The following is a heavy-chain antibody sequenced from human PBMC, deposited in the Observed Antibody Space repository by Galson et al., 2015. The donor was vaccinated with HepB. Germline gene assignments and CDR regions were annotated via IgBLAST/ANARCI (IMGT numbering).Heavy chain of an antibody. V-gene: IGHV3-15*01. Sequence: SLRLSCAASGFTFSNAWMSWVRQAPGKGLEWVGRIKSKTDGGTTDYAAPVKGRFTISRDDSKNTLYLQMNSLKTEDTAVYYCTTDPPSIVVVTPWSPRNWDFDYWGQGTLVTVSS. CDR2: IKSKTDGGTT. D-gene: IGHD3-22*01. J-gene: IGHJ4*02. CDR1: GFTFSNAW. CDR3: TTDPPSIVVVTPWSPRNWDFDY.